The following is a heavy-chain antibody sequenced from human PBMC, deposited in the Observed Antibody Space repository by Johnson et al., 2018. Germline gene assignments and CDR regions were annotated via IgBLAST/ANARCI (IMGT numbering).Heavy chain of an antibody. CDR3: SRVRSRNAAEYFQH. V-gene: IGHV3-49*03. J-gene: IGHJ1*01. Sequence: VQLVESGGGLVQPGRSLRLSCTASGFTSGDYAMSWFRQAPGKGLEWLCFIRSKAYGGTTEYAASVKGRFTISRDDYKSIAYLQINSLKPEDTAVYYCSRVRSRNAAEYFQHWGQGTLVTVSS. CDR2: IRSKAYGGTT. CDR1: GFTSGDYA.